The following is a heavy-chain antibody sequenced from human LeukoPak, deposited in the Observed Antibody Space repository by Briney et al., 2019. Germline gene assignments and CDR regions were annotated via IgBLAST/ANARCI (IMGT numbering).Heavy chain of an antibody. CDR1: GYIFTSYF. CDR2: INPSGGST. V-gene: IGHV1-46*01. J-gene: IGHJ5*02. CDR3: ARGDKQLLFNRNKGGFDP. Sequence: GASVKVSCKASGYIFTSYFMHWVRQAPGQGLEWMGLINPSGGSTRYAQKFQGRVTMTRDMSTSTVYMELSSLRSEDTAVYYCARGDKQLLFNRNKGGFDPWGQGTLVTVSS. D-gene: IGHD1-14*01.